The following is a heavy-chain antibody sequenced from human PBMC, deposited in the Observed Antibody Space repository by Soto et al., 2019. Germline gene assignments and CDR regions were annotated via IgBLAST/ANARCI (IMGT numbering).Heavy chain of an antibody. CDR3: AKVFYYYDSSGYYYFDY. J-gene: IGHJ4*02. CDR1: GFIISSFS. CDR2: ISGSGSTI. D-gene: IGHD3-22*01. V-gene: IGHV3-23*04. Sequence: EAQLVESGGGLVKPGGSLRLSCAASGFIISSFSMNWVRQAPGKGPEWISSISGSGSTIYYADSVKGRFTISRDNSKNTLYLQMSSLRAEDTAVYYCAKVFYYYDSSGYYYFDYWGQGTLVTVSS.